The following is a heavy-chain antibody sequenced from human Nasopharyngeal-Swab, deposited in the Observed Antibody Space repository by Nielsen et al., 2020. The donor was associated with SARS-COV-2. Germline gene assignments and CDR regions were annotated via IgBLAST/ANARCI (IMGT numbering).Heavy chain of an antibody. Sequence: SETLSLTCPVSGGSVSTTSYFWGWIRQPPGKGLEWIGTVYNSGSTYYNPSLKSRVTISVDTSKNQLSLKLTSLTAADTAMYYCARGQDGAAAALWGQGTLVTVSS. CDR2: VYNSGST. V-gene: IGHV4-39*01. D-gene: IGHD6-13*01. J-gene: IGHJ4*02. CDR3: ARGQDGAAAAL. CDR1: GGSVSTTSYF.